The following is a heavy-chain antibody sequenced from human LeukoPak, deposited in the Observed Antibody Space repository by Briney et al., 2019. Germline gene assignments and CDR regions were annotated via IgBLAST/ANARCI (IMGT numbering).Heavy chain of an antibody. V-gene: IGHV3-7*03. D-gene: IGHD2-2*01. J-gene: IGHJ6*02. CDR2: IKQDGSEK. Sequence: GGSLRLSCAASGFTFSSNWMSWVRQAPGKGLEWVANIKQDGSEKYYVDSVKGRFTISRDNAKNSLYLQMNSLRAEDTAVYYCARDCSSTSCYGSYYYGMDVWGQGTTVTVS. CDR1: GFTFSSNW. CDR3: ARDCSSTSCYGSYYYGMDV.